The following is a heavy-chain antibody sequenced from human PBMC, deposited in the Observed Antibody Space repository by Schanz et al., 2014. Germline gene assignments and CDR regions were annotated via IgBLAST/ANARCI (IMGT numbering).Heavy chain of an antibody. CDR3: VRDTDYHFDY. J-gene: IGHJ4*02. V-gene: IGHV3-74*01. Sequence: EVQLVTSGGDLVQPGGSLRLSCAASGFTFSDSWMHWVRQAPGKGLVWVSRTSNDGSFTTFADSVKGRFTISRDNAKNTLYLQMNSLRAEDTAVYYCVRDTDYHFDYWGQGTLVTVSS. CDR2: TSNDGSFT. CDR1: GFTFSDSW. D-gene: IGHD4-17*01.